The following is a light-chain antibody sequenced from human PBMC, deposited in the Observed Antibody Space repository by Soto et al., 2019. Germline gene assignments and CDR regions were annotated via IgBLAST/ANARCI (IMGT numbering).Light chain of an antibody. Sequence: DFVMTQAPDSLAVSLGERATINCKSSQSVLYNSNNKNHLGWFQQKPGHPPKLLIYGASFRPSGVPDRFSGSGSGTDFTLTIISLQAADVAVYYCQQYYSIPFTFGQGTKLEI. CDR1: QSVLYNSNNKNH. CDR3: QQYYSIPFT. CDR2: GAS. J-gene: IGKJ2*01. V-gene: IGKV4-1*01.